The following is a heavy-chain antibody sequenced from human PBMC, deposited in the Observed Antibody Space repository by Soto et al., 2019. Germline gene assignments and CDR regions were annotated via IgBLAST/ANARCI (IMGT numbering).Heavy chain of an antibody. J-gene: IGHJ4*02. CDR2: MSGSGAEK. D-gene: IGHD2-21*01. CDR3: AKDPFEPWGGAYFDY. V-gene: IGHV3-23*01. CDR1: GFSFSNYA. Sequence: GGSLRLSCVASGFSFSNYAMNWVRQAPGKGLEWVSTMSGSGAEKYYADSVKGRFTISRDNSKNTLYLQMNSLRAEDTAVYYCAKDPFEPWGGAYFDYWGQGPSVTVSS.